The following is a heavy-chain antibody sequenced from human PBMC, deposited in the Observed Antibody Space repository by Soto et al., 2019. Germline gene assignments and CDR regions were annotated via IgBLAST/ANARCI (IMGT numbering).Heavy chain of an antibody. V-gene: IGHV1-45*02. CDR3: ARADQVLDKVFDY. D-gene: IGHD3-9*01. CDR2: IIPYNGNT. Sequence: SVKVSCKASGYIFTYRYLYWVRQAPGQALEWMGWIIPYNGNTNYAQKFQDRFSITRESSLSTVYMELRSLRSDDTGMYYCARADQVLDKVFDYWGQGTLVTVSS. CDR1: GYIFTYRY. J-gene: IGHJ4*02.